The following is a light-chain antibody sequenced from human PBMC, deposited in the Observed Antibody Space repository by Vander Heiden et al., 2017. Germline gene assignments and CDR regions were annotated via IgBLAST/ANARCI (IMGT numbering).Light chain of an antibody. Sequence: VLTPSPVTLSLSPGERATLSCTASQSLTSGYLAWYQQKPGQAPRLVISGASSRATGIPDRFYGSGSGTDFTLTISRLEPEDSAVYYCQHYGGSPLFTFGPGTKVDIK. CDR3: QHYGGSPLFT. CDR1: QSLTSGY. J-gene: IGKJ3*01. V-gene: IGKV3-20*01. CDR2: GAS.